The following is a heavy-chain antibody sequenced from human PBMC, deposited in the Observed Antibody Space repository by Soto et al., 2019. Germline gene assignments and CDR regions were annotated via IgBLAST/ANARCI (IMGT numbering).Heavy chain of an antibody. CDR2: IYHSGST. CDR1: GTSISSGGYS. D-gene: IGHD5-12*01. V-gene: IGHV4-30-2*01. CDR3: ARDKRRATSTFDY. J-gene: IGHJ4*02. Sequence: SDTLSLTCAVSGTSISSGGYSWSWIRQPPGKGLERIRYIYHSGSTYYNPYLKSRVTISVNTSKNQFSLRLSSVTAADTAVNDCARDKRRATSTFDYWGQGTLVTVSS.